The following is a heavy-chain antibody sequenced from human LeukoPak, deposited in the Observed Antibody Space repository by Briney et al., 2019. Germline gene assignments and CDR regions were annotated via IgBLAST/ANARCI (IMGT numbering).Heavy chain of an antibody. J-gene: IGHJ4*02. CDR2: IYSSGDI. Sequence: PSETLSLTCTVSGGSFSSYYWSWIRQPPGKGLEWIGYIYSSGDINYNPSLTSRLTVSVDTSNNQVSLKLSSVTAADTAVYFCARQPPNTASFDYWGQGTLVTVSS. CDR3: ARQPPNTASFDY. V-gene: IGHV4-59*01. D-gene: IGHD2-21*02. CDR1: GGSFSSYY.